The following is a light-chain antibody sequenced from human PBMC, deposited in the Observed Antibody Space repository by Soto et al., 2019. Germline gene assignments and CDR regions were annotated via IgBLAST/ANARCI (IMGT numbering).Light chain of an antibody. CDR2: EGI. J-gene: IGLJ1*01. CDR3: CSYVGATTYV. Sequence: SVLAQPSSVSGSPGQSITISFTGTSSTVGGFNVVSWYQQHPGKAPKVIIYEGIKRPSGVSNRFSGSNSGSTASLTISGLQAEDEADYYCCSYVGATTYVFGTGTKVTVL. CDR1: SSTVGGFNV. V-gene: IGLV2-23*01.